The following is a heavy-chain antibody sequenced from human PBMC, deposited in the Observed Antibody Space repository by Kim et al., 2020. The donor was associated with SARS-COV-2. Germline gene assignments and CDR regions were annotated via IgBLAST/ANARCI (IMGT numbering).Heavy chain of an antibody. CDR3: ARDDRNYDILTGYLTGDAFDI. V-gene: IGHV4-61*01. Sequence: SETLSLTCTVSGGSVSSGSYYWSWIRQPPGKGLEWIGYIYYSGSTNYNPSLKSRVTISVDTSKNQFSLKLSSVTAADTAVYYCARDDRNYDILTGYLTGDAFDIWGQGTMVTVSS. CDR1: GGSVSSGSYY. CDR2: IYYSGST. D-gene: IGHD3-9*01. J-gene: IGHJ3*02.